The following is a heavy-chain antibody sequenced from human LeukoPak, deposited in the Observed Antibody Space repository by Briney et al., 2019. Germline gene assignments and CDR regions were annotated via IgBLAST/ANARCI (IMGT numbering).Heavy chain of an antibody. CDR3: ARDRYGDSVALDFWYFDL. Sequence: GGSLRLSCTASGFPFSTYSMNWVRQAPGKGLEWISYISSSTKTIYCADSVRGRFTISRDNGETSLFLQMTSLRDDDTAVYYCARDRYGDSVALDFWYFDLWGRGTLVTVSS. V-gene: IGHV3-48*02. J-gene: IGHJ2*01. D-gene: IGHD4-17*01. CDR1: GFPFSTYS. CDR2: ISSSTKTI.